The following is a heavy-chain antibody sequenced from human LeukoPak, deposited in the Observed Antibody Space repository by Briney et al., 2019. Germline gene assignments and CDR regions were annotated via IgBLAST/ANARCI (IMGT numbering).Heavy chain of an antibody. CDR3: ARDYYDSSGYPFDY. CDR2: IWYDGSNK. CDR1: GFTFSSYG. V-gene: IGHV3-33*01. D-gene: IGHD3-22*01. Sequence: GGSLRLSCAASGFTFSSYGMHWVRQAPGKGLEWVAVIWYDGSNKYYADSVKGRFTISRDNSKNTLYLQMNSPRAEDTAVYYCARDYYDSSGYPFDYWGQGTLVTVSS. J-gene: IGHJ4*02.